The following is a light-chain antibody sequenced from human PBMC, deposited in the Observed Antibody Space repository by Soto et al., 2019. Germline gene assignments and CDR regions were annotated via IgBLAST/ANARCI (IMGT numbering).Light chain of an antibody. V-gene: IGLV2-23*01. CDR3: QSYDSDFVV. J-gene: IGLJ2*01. Sequence: QSALSQPASVSGSRGQSITISCTGTSSDVGNYNLVSWYQQYPGKAPKLMIFEDTKRPSGVSHRFSGSKSGNTASLTIAGLQPEDAADYYCQSYDSDFVVFGGGTKLTVL. CDR1: SSDVGNYNL. CDR2: EDT.